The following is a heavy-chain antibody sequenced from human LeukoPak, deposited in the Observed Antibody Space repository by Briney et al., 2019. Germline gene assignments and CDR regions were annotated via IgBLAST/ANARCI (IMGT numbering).Heavy chain of an antibody. D-gene: IGHD3-10*02. V-gene: IGHV3-74*01. CDR2: IKGDEMTT. J-gene: IGHJ4*02. CDR3: ARGGLFAYYFDY. CDR1: GFTFSSYA. Sequence: AGGSLRLSCAASGFTFSSYAMSWVRQAPGKGLEWVSRIKGDEMTTNYADSVEGRFTISRDNAKNTVYLEINSLRAEDTAVYYCARGGLFAYYFDYWGQGTLVTVSS.